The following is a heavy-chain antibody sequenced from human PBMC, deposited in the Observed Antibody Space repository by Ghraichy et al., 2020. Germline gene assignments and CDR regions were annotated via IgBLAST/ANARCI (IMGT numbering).Heavy chain of an antibody. J-gene: IGHJ6*02. CDR1: GFTFSSYA. Sequence: GGSLRLSCAASGFTFSSYAMSWVRQAPGKGLEWVSAISGSGGSTYYADSVKGRFTISRDNSKNTLYLQMNSLRAEDTAVYYCATSYDFWSGAPFFPSGGMDVWGQGTTVTVSS. V-gene: IGHV3-23*01. CDR3: ATSYDFWSGAPFFPSGGMDV. D-gene: IGHD3-3*01. CDR2: ISGSGGST.